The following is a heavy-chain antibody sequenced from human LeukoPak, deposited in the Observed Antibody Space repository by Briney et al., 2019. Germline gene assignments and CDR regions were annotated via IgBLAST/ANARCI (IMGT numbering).Heavy chain of an antibody. Sequence: GESLKISCKGSGYSFTNYWIAWVRQMPGKGLEWMGIIYPGDSDTRYNPSFQGQVTISADRSISTAYLQWGSLKASDTAMYYCVRHGYGHYFEYWGQGTLVTVSS. CDR2: IYPGDSDT. V-gene: IGHV5-51*01. J-gene: IGHJ4*02. D-gene: IGHD5-12*01. CDR3: VRHGYGHYFEY. CDR1: GYSFTNYW.